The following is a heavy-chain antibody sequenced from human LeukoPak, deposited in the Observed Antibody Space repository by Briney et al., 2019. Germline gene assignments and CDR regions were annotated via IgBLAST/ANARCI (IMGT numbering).Heavy chain of an antibody. D-gene: IGHD3-10*01. CDR3: ARGPNYGSRSDYFDY. CDR1: GFTFSNYW. Sequence: GGSLRLSCAAFGFTFSNYWMNWVRQTPGKGLEWVANMKQEGSEKYCVDCVKGRFTISRDNAKNSLYLQMNSLRAEDTAVYYCARGPNYGSRSDYFDYWGQGTLVTVSS. CDR2: MKQEGSEK. J-gene: IGHJ4*02. V-gene: IGHV3-7*03.